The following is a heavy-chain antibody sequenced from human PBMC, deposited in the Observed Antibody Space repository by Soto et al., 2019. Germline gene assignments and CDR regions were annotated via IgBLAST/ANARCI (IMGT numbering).Heavy chain of an antibody. CDR2: IYPGDSDT. D-gene: IGHD5-12*01. J-gene: IGHJ4*02. CDR1: GYSFTSYW. V-gene: IGHV5-51*01. Sequence: PGESLKISCKGSGYSFTSYWIGWVRQMPGKGLEWMGIIYPGDSDTRYSPSFQGQVTISADKSISTAYLQWSSLKASDTAMYYCARHILGYSGYGPPPPAGYWGQGTLVTVSS. CDR3: ARHILGYSGYGPPPPAGY.